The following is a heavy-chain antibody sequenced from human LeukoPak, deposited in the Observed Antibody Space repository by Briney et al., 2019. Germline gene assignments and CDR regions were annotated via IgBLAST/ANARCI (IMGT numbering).Heavy chain of an antibody. D-gene: IGHD3-22*01. CDR2: MNPNSGNT. CDR1: GYTLSAYD. Sequence: ASVKVSCKAPGYTLSAYDINWVRQATGHGLEWMRWMNPNSGNTGFAQKFQGRLTMTRDTSINTAYMELSNLRSEDTAVYYCARVSQTPAYYYTSGYYYHGYWGQGTRVTVSS. J-gene: IGHJ4*02. CDR3: ARVSQTPAYYYTSGYYYHGY. V-gene: IGHV1-8*01.